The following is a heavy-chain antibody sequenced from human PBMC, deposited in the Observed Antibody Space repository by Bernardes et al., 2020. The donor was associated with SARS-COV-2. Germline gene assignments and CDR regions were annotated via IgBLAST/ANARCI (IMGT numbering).Heavy chain of an antibody. CDR3: ARGDITIFGVVEVMDV. D-gene: IGHD3-3*01. Sequence: LSLTFTISGGSIRSGGYYLRWLRPHPGKGLEWIGYIYYSGSTYYNPSLKSRVTISVDTSKNQFSLKLSSVTAADTAVYYCARGDITIFGVVEVMDVWGQGTTVTVSS. J-gene: IGHJ6*02. CDR2: IYYSGST. V-gene: IGHV4-31*03. CDR1: GGSIRSGGYY.